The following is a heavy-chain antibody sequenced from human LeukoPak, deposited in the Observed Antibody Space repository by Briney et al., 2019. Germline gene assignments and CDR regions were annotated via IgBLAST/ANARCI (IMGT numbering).Heavy chain of an antibody. CDR3: ASDGSSSFDY. Sequence: SETLSLTCAVYGGSFSGYYWSWIRQPPGKGLEWIGEINHSGSTNYNPSLKSRVTISIDTSKNQFSLKLCSVTAADTAVYYCASDGSSSFDYWGQGTLVTVSS. J-gene: IGHJ4*02. CDR1: GGSFSGYY. D-gene: IGHD6-6*01. CDR2: INHSGST. V-gene: IGHV4-34*01.